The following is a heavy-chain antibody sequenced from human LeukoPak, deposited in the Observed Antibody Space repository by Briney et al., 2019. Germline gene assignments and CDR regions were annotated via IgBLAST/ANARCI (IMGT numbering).Heavy chain of an antibody. V-gene: IGHV3-48*04. D-gene: IGHD2-15*01. CDR2: IISSSSII. Sequence: PGGSLRLSCAASGFTFSSYSMTWVRQAPGKGLEGVSSIISSSSIISYADSVKGRFTISRDNAKNSLFLQMNGLRAEDTAVYYCASTKCSGTNCYSDYWGQGTLVTVSS. J-gene: IGHJ4*02. CDR3: ASTKCSGTNCYSDY. CDR1: GFTFSSYS.